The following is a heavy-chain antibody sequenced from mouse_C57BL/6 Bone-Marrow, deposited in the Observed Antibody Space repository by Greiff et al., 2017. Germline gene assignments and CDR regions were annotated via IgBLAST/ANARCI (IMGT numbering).Heavy chain of an antibody. V-gene: IGHV1-26*01. CDR3: ARSRRYYYGSSYGAMDY. CDR2: INPDNGGT. J-gene: IGHJ4*01. CDR1: GYTFTDYY. D-gene: IGHD1-1*01. Sequence: EVQLQQSGPELVKPGASVKISCKASGYTFTDYYMTWVKQSHGQSLEWIGDINPDNGGTSYNQKFKGKATLTVDKSSSTAYMELRSLTSEDSAVYYCARSRRYYYGSSYGAMDYWGQGTSDTVSS.